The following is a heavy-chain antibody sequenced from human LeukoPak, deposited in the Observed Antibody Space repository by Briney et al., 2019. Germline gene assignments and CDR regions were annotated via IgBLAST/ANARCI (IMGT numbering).Heavy chain of an antibody. CDR2: ISPYSGNT. V-gene: IGHV1-18*04. CDR3: ARVIGGYTYGYTPNDY. CDR1: GYTFTTYD. Sequence: AASVKVSCKASGYTFTTYDISRVRQAPGQGLEWMGWISPYSGNTKYAQKVQDRVTMTTDTSTSTAYMELRRLRSDDTAVYYCARVIGGYTYGYTPNDYWGRGTLVTVSS. D-gene: IGHD5-18*01. J-gene: IGHJ4*02.